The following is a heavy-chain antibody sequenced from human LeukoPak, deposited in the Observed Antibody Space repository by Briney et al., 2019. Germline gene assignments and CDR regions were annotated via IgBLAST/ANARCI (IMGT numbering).Heavy chain of an antibody. CDR1: GGSFSGYY. Sequence: SETLSLTCAVYGGSFSGYYWSWIRQPPGKGLEWIGEINHSGSTNYNPSLKSRVTISVDTSKNQFSLKLSSVTAADTAVYYCARYQTGTMFAVWGQGTLVTTSS. V-gene: IGHV4-34*01. CDR2: INHSGST. J-gene: IGHJ4*02. CDR3: ARYQTGTMFAV. D-gene: IGHD1/OR15-1a*01.